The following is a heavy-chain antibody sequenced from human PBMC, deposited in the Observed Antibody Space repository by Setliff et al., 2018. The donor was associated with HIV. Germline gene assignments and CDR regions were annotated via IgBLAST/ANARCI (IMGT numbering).Heavy chain of an antibody. J-gene: IGHJ5*02. CDR2: IYRTGST. Sequence: SETLSLTCVVSYYSVNSDYHWGWIRQSPGRGLQWIGYIYRTGSTYYNPSLSGRVTMSIDTSKDQFSLKSTSLTAADTALYYCARVWLHKDADIPRFDPWGPGILVTVSS. V-gene: IGHV4-38-2*01. CDR1: YYSVNSDYH. D-gene: IGHD6-19*01. CDR3: ARVWLHKDADIPRFDP.